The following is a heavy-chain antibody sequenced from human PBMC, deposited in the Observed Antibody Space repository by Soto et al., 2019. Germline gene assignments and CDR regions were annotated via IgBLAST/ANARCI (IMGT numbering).Heavy chain of an antibody. CDR1: GGSISSGDYY. Sequence: QVQLQESGPGLVKPSQTLSLTCTVSGGSISSGDYYWIWIRQPPGKGLEWIGYIYYSGSTYYNPSLQSRVNISVDTSKNQFSLKLRSVTAADTAVYYCARETTYDYVWGSYRYPNWFDPWGQGILVTVSS. CDR3: ARETTYDYVWGSYRYPNWFDP. J-gene: IGHJ5*02. CDR2: IYYSGST. V-gene: IGHV4-30-4*01. D-gene: IGHD3-16*02.